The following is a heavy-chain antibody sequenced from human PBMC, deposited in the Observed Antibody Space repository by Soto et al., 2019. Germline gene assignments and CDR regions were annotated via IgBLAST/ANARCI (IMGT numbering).Heavy chain of an antibody. CDR3: AKEIVAAAYAETSPFDF. D-gene: IGHD2-15*01. V-gene: IGHV3-23*01. J-gene: IGHJ4*02. CDR2: IDGSGGDK. Sequence: VQLLESGGGLVQPGGSLRLSCAASGFTFSSYAMGWVRQAPGKGLEWVSGIDGSGGDKSFADSVKGRFTISRDNSKNMWYLHMYGLRAEDTARYYCAKEIVAAAYAETSPFDFWGQGTLVTVSS. CDR1: GFTFSSYA.